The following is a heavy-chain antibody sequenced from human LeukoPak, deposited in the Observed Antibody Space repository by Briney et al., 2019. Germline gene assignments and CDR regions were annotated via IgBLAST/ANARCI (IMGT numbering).Heavy chain of an antibody. V-gene: IGHV1-2*02. J-gene: IGHJ4*02. Sequence: SVKVSCKASGYTFTGYYMHWAQQAPGQGLEWMGWINPNIGGTHYAQKFQGRVTMTKDKSSITAYMELSRLRSDDTAVYYCARAPYYDFWSGYYPTSYYFDYWGQGTLVTVSS. CDR3: ARAPYYDFWSGYYPTSYYFDY. CDR2: INPNIGGT. D-gene: IGHD3-3*01. CDR1: GYTFTGYY.